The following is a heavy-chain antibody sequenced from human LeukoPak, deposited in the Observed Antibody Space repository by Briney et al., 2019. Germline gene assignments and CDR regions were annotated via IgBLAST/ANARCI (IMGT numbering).Heavy chain of an antibody. CDR3: ARLASGSYGPLTPFDY. CDR1: GASISSHF. D-gene: IGHD1-26*01. V-gene: IGHV4-59*08. Sequence: SETLSLTCIVSGASISSHFWSWIRQPPGKGLEWIGDIYYSGSTNYNPSLKSRVTISVDTSKNQFSLRLSSVTAADTAVYYSARLASGSYGPLTPFDYWGQGTLVTVSS. CDR2: IYYSGST. J-gene: IGHJ4*02.